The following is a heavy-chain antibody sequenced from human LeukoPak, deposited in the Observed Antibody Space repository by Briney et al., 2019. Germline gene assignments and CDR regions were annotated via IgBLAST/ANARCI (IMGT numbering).Heavy chain of an antibody. J-gene: IGHJ4*02. CDR1: GGSISNYY. Sequence: SETLSLTCTVSGGSISNYYWSWIRQPPGKGLEWIGYIYYSGSTNYNPSLKSRVTISVDTSKNQFSPKLSSVTAADTAVYYCARHGRGAAAGSDYWGQGTLVTVSS. CDR2: IYYSGST. CDR3: ARHGRGAAAGSDY. V-gene: IGHV4-59*08. D-gene: IGHD6-13*01.